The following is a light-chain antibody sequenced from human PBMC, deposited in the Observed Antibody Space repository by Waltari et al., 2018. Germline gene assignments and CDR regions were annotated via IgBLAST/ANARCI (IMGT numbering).Light chain of an antibody. J-gene: IGKJ1*01. CDR3: QQYDSFRT. V-gene: IGKV1-5*03. Sequence: DIQMTQSPSTLSASVGDRSTITCRASQSIRSWLAWYQQKPGKAPKLLIYKASTLESGVPSRFSGSGSGTEFTLTISRLQPDDFATYYCQQYDSFRTFGQGTKVEVK. CDR1: QSIRSW. CDR2: KAS.